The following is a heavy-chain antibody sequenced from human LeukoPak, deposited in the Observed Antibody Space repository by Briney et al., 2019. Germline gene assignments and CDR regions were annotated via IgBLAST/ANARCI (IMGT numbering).Heavy chain of an antibody. CDR3: ARDLGIAAAGTFDY. CDR1: GYTFTIYA. V-gene: IGHV1-3*01. Sequence: ASVKASCKASGYTFTIYAMHWVRQATGQRLEWMGWINAGNGNTKYSQKFQGRVTITRDTSASTAYMELSSLRSEDTAVYYCARDLGIAAAGTFDYWGQGTLVTVSS. J-gene: IGHJ4*02. D-gene: IGHD6-13*01. CDR2: INAGNGNT.